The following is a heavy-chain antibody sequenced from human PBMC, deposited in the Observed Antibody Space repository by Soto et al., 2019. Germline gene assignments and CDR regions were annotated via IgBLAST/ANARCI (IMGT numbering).Heavy chain of an antibody. D-gene: IGHD3-16*02. CDR3: ARGSSYDYLWGSYRHPIDY. J-gene: IGHJ4*02. V-gene: IGHV4-39*01. CDR2: IYYSGST. Sequence: SETLSLTCTDSGGSISSSSYYRRWIRQPPGKGLEWIGSIYYSGSTYYNPSLKSRVTISVDTSKNQFALKLSSVTAADTAVYYCARGSSYDYLWGSYRHPIDYWGQGTLVTVSS. CDR1: GGSISSSSYY.